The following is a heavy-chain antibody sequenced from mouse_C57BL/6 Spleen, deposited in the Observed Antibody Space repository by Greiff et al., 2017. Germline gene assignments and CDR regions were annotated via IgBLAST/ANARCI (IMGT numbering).Heavy chain of an antibody. Sequence: QVQLQQSGPGLVQPSQSLSITCTVSGFSLTSYGVHWVRQSPGKGLEWLGVIWRGGSTDYTAAFMSRLSITKDNSKSQVFFKMNSLQADDTAIYYCAKRGTTVVATDWYFDVWGTGTTVTVSS. CDR3: AKRGTTVVATDWYFDV. CDR1: GFSLTSYG. D-gene: IGHD1-1*01. CDR2: IWRGGST. V-gene: IGHV2-5*01. J-gene: IGHJ1*03.